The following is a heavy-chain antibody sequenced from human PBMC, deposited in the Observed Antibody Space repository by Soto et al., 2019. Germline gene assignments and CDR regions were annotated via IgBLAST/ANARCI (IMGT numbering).Heavy chain of an antibody. CDR3: AREFGPTMVRGVTLDY. D-gene: IGHD3-10*01. V-gene: IGHV3-30-3*01. CDR1: GFTFSSYA. Sequence: GGSLRLSCAASGFTFSSYAMHWVRQAPGKGLEWVAVISYDGSNKYYADSVKGRFTISRDNSKNTLYLQMNSLRAEDTAVYYCAREFGPTMVRGVTLDYWGQGTLVTVSS. CDR2: ISYDGSNK. J-gene: IGHJ4*02.